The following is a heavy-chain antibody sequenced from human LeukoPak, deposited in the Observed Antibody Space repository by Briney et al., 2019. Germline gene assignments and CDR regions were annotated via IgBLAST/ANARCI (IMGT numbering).Heavy chain of an antibody. CDR3: ARPYDSSGNDLGY. Sequence: ASVKVSCKASGCTFTNFGISWVRQAPGQGLEWMGWISPYTGDTNHAQQFQGRVTMTTDTSTSTAYMELRSLRSDDTAVYYCARPYDSSGNDLGYWGQGTLVTVSS. V-gene: IGHV1-18*01. CDR2: ISPYTGDT. D-gene: IGHD3-22*01. CDR1: GCTFTNFG. J-gene: IGHJ4*02.